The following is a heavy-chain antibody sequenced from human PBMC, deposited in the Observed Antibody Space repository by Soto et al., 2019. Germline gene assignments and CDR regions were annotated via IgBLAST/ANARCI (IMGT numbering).Heavy chain of an antibody. CDR1: GFTFSSYA. J-gene: IGHJ5*02. V-gene: IGHV3-48*02. D-gene: IGHD1-1*01. CDR2: LSGSSSTI. Sequence: PGGSLRLSCAASGFTFSSYAMSWVRQTPGKGLEWVSTLSGSSSTIYYADSVKGRFTISRDNAKNSLYLQMNSLRDEDTAVYYCAREWNPLNWFDPWGQGTLVTVSS. CDR3: AREWNPLNWFDP.